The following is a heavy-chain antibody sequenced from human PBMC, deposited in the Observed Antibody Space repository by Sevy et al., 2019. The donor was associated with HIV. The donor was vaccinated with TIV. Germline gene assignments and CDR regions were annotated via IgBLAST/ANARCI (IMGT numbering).Heavy chain of an antibody. CDR1: GGSISSHY. V-gene: IGHV4-4*07. Sequence: SETLSLTCTVSGGSISSHYWSWIRQPAGEGLEWIGRIYSSGSTNYNPTLKSRFTMSVDSSKNQFSLTLNSVTAADTAVYYCVRGHYYDSSGYYHTRDYYFEYWGQGTLVTVSS. CDR2: IYSSGST. D-gene: IGHD3-22*01. CDR3: VRGHYYDSSGYYHTRDYYFEY. J-gene: IGHJ4*02.